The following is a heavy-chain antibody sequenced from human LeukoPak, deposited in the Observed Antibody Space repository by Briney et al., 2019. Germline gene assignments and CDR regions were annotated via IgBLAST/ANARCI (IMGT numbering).Heavy chain of an antibody. CDR1: GASIGSRGYY. J-gene: IGHJ5*02. V-gene: IGHV4-31*03. D-gene: IGHD2-21*02. CDR2: ISHSGNT. CDR3: AKARDVCGGGCPEVANWFDP. Sequence: SQTLSLTCTVSGASIGSRGYYWTWIRQHPGKGLEWIGYISHSGNTYYNPSLENRVIISLDTSNNHFSLRLNSVTAADTAVYYCAKARDVCGGGCPEVANWFDPWGQGTLVTVSS.